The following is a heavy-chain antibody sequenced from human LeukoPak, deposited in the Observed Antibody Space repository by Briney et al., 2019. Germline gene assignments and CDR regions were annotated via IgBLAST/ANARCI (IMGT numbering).Heavy chain of an antibody. D-gene: IGHD2-2*01. CDR3: ARISRLYCSSTSCQIDY. Sequence: KAGGSLRLSCAASGFTFSSYSMNWVRQAPGKGLEWVSSISSTSSYIYYADSVKGRFTISRDNAQNSLYLQMNSLRAEDTAVYYCARISRLYCSSTSCQIDYWGQGSLVTVSS. V-gene: IGHV3-21*01. CDR1: GFTFSSYS. J-gene: IGHJ4*02. CDR2: ISSTSSYI.